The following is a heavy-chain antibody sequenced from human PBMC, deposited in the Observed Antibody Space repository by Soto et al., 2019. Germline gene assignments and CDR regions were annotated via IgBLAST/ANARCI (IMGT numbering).Heavy chain of an antibody. Sequence: QVQLVQSGAEVKKSGSSVKVSCKASGGTFSSYAISWVRQAPGQELEWMGGIIPISGTANYAQKFQGRVTITADESTSTAYMELSSLRSEDTAVYYCARSQGSSTSLEIYYYYYYGMDVWGQGTTVTVSS. J-gene: IGHJ6*02. CDR3: ARSQGSSTSLEIYYYYYYGMDV. D-gene: IGHD2-2*01. CDR1: GGTFSSYA. V-gene: IGHV1-69*01. CDR2: IIPISGTA.